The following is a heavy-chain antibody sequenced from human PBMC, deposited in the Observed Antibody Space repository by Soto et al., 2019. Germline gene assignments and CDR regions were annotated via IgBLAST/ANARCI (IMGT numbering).Heavy chain of an antibody. CDR2: INPNSGDT. CDR3: ARDGTEENPLLLAFDP. V-gene: IGHV1-2*02. D-gene: IGHD1-7*01. CDR1: GYTFTGYY. J-gene: IGHJ5*02. Sequence: ASVKVSCKASGYTFTGYYMYWVRQAPGQGLEWMGWINPNSGDTSYAQKFQGRVTMTTDTSLSTAYMELSRLTSDDTAVYYCARDGTEENPLLLAFDPWGQGTLVTVSS.